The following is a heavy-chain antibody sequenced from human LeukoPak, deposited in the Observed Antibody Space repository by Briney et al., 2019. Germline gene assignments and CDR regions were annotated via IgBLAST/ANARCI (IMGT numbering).Heavy chain of an antibody. D-gene: IGHD5-12*01. Sequence: ASVKVSCKASGYTFTSYDINWVRQAPGKGLEWMGGFDPEDGETIYAQKFQGRVTISRNTSITTAYMELSGLTSEDTAVYYCASYSGYAQWGQGTLVTVSS. CDR3: ASYSGYAQ. V-gene: IGHV1-8*01. J-gene: IGHJ4*02. CDR1: GYTFTSYD. CDR2: FDPEDGET.